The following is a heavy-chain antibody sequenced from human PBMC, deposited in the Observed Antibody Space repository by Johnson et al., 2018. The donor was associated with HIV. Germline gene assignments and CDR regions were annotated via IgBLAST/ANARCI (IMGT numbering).Heavy chain of an antibody. J-gene: IGHJ3*02. Sequence: QVQLVESGGGVVQPGGSLRLSCAASGFTFSSYGMHWVRQAPGKGLEWVAVIRNDGSNEYYADSVKGRFTISRDNSKNTLYLQMNTLRAEDTAVYYCAKDVDSSRWWRAFDIWGQGTMVTVSS. CDR2: IRNDGSNE. CDR3: AKDVDSSRWWRAFDI. V-gene: IGHV3-30*02. D-gene: IGHD6-13*01. CDR1: GFTFSSYG.